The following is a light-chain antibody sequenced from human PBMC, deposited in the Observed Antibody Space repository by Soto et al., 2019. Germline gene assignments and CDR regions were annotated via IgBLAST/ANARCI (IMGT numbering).Light chain of an antibody. CDR2: GAS. Sequence: EIVLPQSPGTLSLSPGERATLSCRASQSVSSSFLAWYQQKPGQAPRLLIYGASSRATGIPDRFSGSGSGTDFTLTISSLEPEDVAVYYCQQYCSSPLTFGGGTKVESK. CDR1: QSVSSSF. V-gene: IGKV3-20*01. CDR3: QQYCSSPLT. J-gene: IGKJ4*01.